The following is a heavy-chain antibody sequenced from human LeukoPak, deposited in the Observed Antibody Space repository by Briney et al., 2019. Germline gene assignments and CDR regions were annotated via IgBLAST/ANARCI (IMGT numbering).Heavy chain of an antibody. Sequence: GASVTVSCKASGYTFTSYGISGVRQAPGQGREGMGWISAYNGNTNYAQKLQGRVTMTTETSTSTAYMELRRLRSDDTAVYYCATAWGYDILTGPYYFDYWGQGTLVTVSS. CDR1: GYTFTSYG. CDR3: ATAWGYDILTGPYYFDY. D-gene: IGHD3-9*01. V-gene: IGHV1-18*04. CDR2: ISAYNGNT. J-gene: IGHJ4*02.